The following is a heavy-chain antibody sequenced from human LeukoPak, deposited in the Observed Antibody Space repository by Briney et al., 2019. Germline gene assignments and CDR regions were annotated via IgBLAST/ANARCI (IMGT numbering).Heavy chain of an antibody. V-gene: IGHV3-23*01. Sequence: GGSLRLSCAASGFTFSSYAMSWVRQAPGKGLEWVSAISGSGGSTYYTDSVKGRFTISRDNSKNTLYLQMNSLRAEDTAVYYCAEDFEWLVHDYWGQGTLVTVSS. CDR3: AEDFEWLVHDY. CDR2: ISGSGGST. J-gene: IGHJ4*02. CDR1: GFTFSSYA. D-gene: IGHD6-19*01.